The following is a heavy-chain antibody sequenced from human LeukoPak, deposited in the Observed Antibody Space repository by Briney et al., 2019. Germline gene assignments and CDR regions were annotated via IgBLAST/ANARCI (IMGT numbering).Heavy chain of an antibody. CDR2: IRQDGSSQ. V-gene: IGHV3-30*02. D-gene: IGHD5-24*01. J-gene: IGHJ4*02. CDR1: GFSVSSNY. CDR3: AKEPKRWLQLYYFDS. Sequence: GGSLRLSCAASGFSVSSNYMSWVRQAPGKGLEWVAIIRQDGSSQYYADSVKGRFTISRDNSRSTLSLQMNSLRSEDTAVYYCAKEPKRWLQLYYFDSWGQGTLVTVSS.